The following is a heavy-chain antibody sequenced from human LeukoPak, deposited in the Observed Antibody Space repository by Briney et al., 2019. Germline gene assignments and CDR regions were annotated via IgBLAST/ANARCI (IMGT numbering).Heavy chain of an antibody. V-gene: IGHV3-23*01. D-gene: IGHD1-26*01. J-gene: IGHJ3*02. Sequence: SGGSLRLSCAASGFTFSSYGMHWVRQAPGKGLEWVSTISGSGRSTYYTDSVKGRFTISRDNSKNTLYLQMNSLRAEDTAVYYCAKVKEASDVVGALGGAFDIWGQGTMVTVSS. CDR1: GFTFSSYG. CDR2: ISGSGRST. CDR3: AKVKEASDVVGALGGAFDI.